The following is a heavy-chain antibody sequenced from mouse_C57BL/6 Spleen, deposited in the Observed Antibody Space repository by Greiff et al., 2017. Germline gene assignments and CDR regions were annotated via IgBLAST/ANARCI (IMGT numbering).Heavy chain of an antibody. CDR2: ISSGSSTI. CDR1: GFTFSDYG. D-gene: IGHD4-1*01. J-gene: IGHJ2*01. CDR3: ARNWEGIDY. Sequence: EVKVVESGGGLVKPGGSLKLSCAASGFTFSDYGMHWVRQAPEKGLEWVAYISSGSSTIYYADTVKGRFTISRDNAKNTLFLQMTSLRSEDTAMYYCARNWEGIDYWGQGTTLTVSS. V-gene: IGHV5-17*01.